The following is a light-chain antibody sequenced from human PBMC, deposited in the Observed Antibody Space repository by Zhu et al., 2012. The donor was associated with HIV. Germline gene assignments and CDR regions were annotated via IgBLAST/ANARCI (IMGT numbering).Light chain of an antibody. J-gene: IGKJ4*01. V-gene: IGKV3-11*01. CDR2: DAS. Sequence: EIVLTQSPGTLSLSPGVRATLSCRASQSISSSFLAWYQQKPGQAPRLLIYDASKRATGIPARFSGSGSGTDFTLTISSLEPEDFALYYCQQRINWPLTFGGGTKVEIK. CDR1: QSISSSF. CDR3: QQRINWPLT.